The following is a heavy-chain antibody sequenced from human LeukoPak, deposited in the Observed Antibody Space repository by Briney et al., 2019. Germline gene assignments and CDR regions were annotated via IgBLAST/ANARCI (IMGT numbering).Heavy chain of an antibody. D-gene: IGHD1-26*01. CDR1: GGTFSSYA. CDR2: IIPIFGTA. V-gene: IGHV1-69*06. J-gene: IGHJ6*03. CDR3: ARDRDRSGSYESYYYYYMDV. Sequence: GASVKVSCKASGGTFSSYAISWVRQAPGQGLEWMGGIIPIFGTANYAQKFQGRVTITADKSTSTAYMELSSLRSEDTAVYYCARDRDRSGSYESYYYYYMDVWGKGTTVTVSS.